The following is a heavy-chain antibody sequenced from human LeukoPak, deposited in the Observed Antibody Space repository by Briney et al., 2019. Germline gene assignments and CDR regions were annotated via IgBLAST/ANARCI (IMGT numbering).Heavy chain of an antibody. V-gene: IGHV4-39*01. J-gene: IGHJ4*02. D-gene: IGHD3-22*01. CDR1: GDAITGSSYY. Sequence: SETLSLTCTVSGDAITGSSYYWGWIRQSPGKGLEWIGSRYYSGNTYSNPSLESRVTMSADTSKNQFSLKLNSVSVADTAVYYCARQYFDRTGYYYFDYWGQGTLVIVSS. CDR3: ARQYFDRTGYYYFDY. CDR2: RYYSGNT.